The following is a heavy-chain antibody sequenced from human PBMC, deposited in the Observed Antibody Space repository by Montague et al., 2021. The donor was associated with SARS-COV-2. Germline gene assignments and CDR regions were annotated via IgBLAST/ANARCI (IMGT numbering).Heavy chain of an antibody. V-gene: IGHV4-59*01. J-gene: IGHJ6*02. Sequence: SETLSLTCIVSGGSIDSFYWSWIRQPPGKGLEWIGYIYHSGTTHYSPSLKSRVAISLDTFKNQFSLTLNSVTAADTAVYYCARPSMVSRNYYYYGIDVWGQGTTVTVSS. CDR1: GGSIDSFY. D-gene: IGHD2-21*01. CDR2: IYHSGTT. CDR3: ARPSMVSRNYYYYGIDV.